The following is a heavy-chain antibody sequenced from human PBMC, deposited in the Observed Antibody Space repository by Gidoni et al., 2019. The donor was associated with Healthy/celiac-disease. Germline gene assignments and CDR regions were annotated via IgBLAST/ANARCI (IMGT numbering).Heavy chain of an antibody. Sequence: QVQLQQWGAGLLKPSETLSLTCAVYGGYFSGDYWSWIRQPPGKGLEWIGEINHSGSTNYNPSLKSRVTISVDTSKNQFSLKLSSVTAADTAVYYCARGIVVVPAARKRGQGFDYWGQGTLVTVSS. CDR1: GGYFSGDY. D-gene: IGHD2-2*01. CDR2: INHSGST. CDR3: ARGIVVVPAARKRGQGFDY. V-gene: IGHV4-34*01. J-gene: IGHJ4*02.